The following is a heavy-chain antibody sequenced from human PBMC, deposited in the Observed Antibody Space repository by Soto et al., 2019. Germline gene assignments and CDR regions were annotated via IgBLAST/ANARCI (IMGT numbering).Heavy chain of an antibody. V-gene: IGHV3-30-3*01. CDR1: GFTFSSYA. CDR2: ISYDGSNK. CDR3: AREGSYSNYGMDV. Sequence: PGGSLRLSCAASGFTFSSYAMHWVRQAPGKGLEWVAVISYDGSNKYYADSVKGRFTISRDNSKNTLYLQMNSLRAEDTAVYYCAREGSYSNYGMDVWGQGTPVTVSS. J-gene: IGHJ6*02. D-gene: IGHD1-26*01.